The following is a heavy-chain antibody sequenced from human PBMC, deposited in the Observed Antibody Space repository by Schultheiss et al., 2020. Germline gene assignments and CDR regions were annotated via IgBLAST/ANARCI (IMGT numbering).Heavy chain of an antibody. CDR2: IYYSGST. CDR3: ARHADGMDV. V-gene: IGHV4-59*08. CDR1: GGSFSGYY. Sequence: SATLSLTCAVYGGSFSGYYWSWIRQPPGKGLEWIGYIYYSGSTYYNPSLKSRVTISVDTSKNQFSLKLSSVTAADTAVYYCARHADGMDVWGQGTTVTVSS. J-gene: IGHJ6*02.